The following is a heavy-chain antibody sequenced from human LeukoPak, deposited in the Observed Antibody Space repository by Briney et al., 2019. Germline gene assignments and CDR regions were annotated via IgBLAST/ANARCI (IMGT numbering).Heavy chain of an antibody. CDR3: ARDLRKMGAPHDY. Sequence: PGGSLRLSCAASGFTFSDYHMSWIRQAPGKGLEWVSYISSSGSTIYYADSVKGRFTISRDNAKNSLYLQMNSLRAEDTAVYYCARDLRKMGAPHDYWGQGTLVTVSS. J-gene: IGHJ4*02. CDR1: GFTFSDYH. CDR2: ISSSGSTI. V-gene: IGHV3-11*04. D-gene: IGHD1-26*01.